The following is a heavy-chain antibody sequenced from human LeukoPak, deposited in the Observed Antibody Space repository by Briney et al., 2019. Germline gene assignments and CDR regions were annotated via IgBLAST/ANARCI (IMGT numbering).Heavy chain of an antibody. J-gene: IGHJ1*01. Sequence: ASVKGSCKASGYTFSSYYINLVRQATGQGPEWMGWMNPNSGNTGYAQKFQGRLNMTRNTSIDTAYMELSSLRSDDTAVYYCARRVGSGWPVQHWGQGTLVTVSS. V-gene: IGHV1-8*01. CDR2: MNPNSGNT. CDR1: GYTFSSYY. D-gene: IGHD6-19*01. CDR3: ARRVGSGWPVQH.